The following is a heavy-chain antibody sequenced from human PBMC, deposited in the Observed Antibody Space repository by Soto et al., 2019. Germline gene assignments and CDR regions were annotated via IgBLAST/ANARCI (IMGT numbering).Heavy chain of an antibody. D-gene: IGHD2-8*02. V-gene: IGHV4-34*01. CDR1: GGSFSGYY. Sequence: PSETLSLTCAVYGGSFSGYYWTWIRQPPGTGLEWIGEINHSGSTNYNPSLKSRVTISVNTSKNQFSLKLTSVTAADTAVYYCARDKITGLFDYWGQGTLVTVSS. J-gene: IGHJ4*02. CDR3: ARDKITGLFDY. CDR2: INHSGST.